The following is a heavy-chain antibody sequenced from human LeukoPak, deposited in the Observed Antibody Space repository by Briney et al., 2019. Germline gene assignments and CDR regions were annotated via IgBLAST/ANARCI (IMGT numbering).Heavy chain of an antibody. J-gene: IGHJ4*02. Sequence: GGSLRLSCAASGLTFSSYGMSWVRQAPGRGLEWVSAISTTGGTTYYADSVRGRFTISRDNAKKSLYLQMNSLRAEDTAVYYCARDVFGSKHPFDYWGQGTLVTVSS. CDR1: GLTFSSYG. V-gene: IGHV3-23*01. CDR3: ARDVFGSKHPFDY. D-gene: IGHD3-16*01. CDR2: ISTTGGTT.